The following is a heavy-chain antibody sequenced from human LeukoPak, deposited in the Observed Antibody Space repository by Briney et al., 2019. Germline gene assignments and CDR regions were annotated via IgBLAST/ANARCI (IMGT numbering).Heavy chain of an antibody. CDR2: IIPIFGTA. Sequence: SVKVSCKASGGTFSSYAISWVRQAPGQGLEWMGGIIPIFGTANYAQKFQGRVTITTDESTSTAYMELSSLRSEDTAVYYCARDKARGSSVGASFDYWGQGTLVTVCS. D-gene: IGHD1-26*01. V-gene: IGHV1-69*05. J-gene: IGHJ4*02. CDR3: ARDKARGSSVGASFDY. CDR1: GGTFSSYA.